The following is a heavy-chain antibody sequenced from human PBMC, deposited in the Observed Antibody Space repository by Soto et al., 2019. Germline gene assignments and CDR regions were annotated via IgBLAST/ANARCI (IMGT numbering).Heavy chain of an antibody. J-gene: IGHJ4*02. CDR1: GFTFSSYS. V-gene: IGHV3-48*01. Sequence: GGSLRLSCAASGFTFSSYSMNWVRRAPGKGLEWVSYISSSSSTIYYADCVKGGFTISRDKAKNSLYLQMNSLRAEDTAVYYGARSHPFGGVTGVFDYWGQGTLLTVSS. D-gene: IGHD3-16*01. CDR2: ISSSSSTI. CDR3: ARSHPFGGVTGVFDY.